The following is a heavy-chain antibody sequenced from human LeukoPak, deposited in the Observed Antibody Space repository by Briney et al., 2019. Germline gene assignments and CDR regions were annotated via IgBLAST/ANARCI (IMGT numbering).Heavy chain of an antibody. D-gene: IGHD3-10*01. Sequence: SETLSLTCTVSGGSISSSSYYWGWIRQPPGKGLEWIGSIYYSGGTYYNPSLKSRVTISVDTSKNQFSLKLSSVTAADTAVYYCARSWFGELFDDYWGQGTLVTVSS. CDR2: IYYSGGT. CDR3: ARSWFGELFDDY. J-gene: IGHJ4*02. V-gene: IGHV4-39*01. CDR1: GGSISSSSYY.